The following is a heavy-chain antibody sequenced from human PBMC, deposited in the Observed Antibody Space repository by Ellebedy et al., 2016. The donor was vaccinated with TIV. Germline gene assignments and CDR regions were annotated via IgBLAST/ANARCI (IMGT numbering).Heavy chain of an antibody. CDR3: ARGGLYGTSVDGFNY. J-gene: IGHJ4*02. V-gene: IGHV3-66*02. CDR1: GFRVSSIY. Sequence: PGGSLRLSCAASGFRVSSIYMSWVRQAPGKGPEWVSPIYDSGATRYADSVKGRFTMSRDNSKNTLYLQMNSLRPEDTAVYYCARGGLYGTSVDGFNYWGQGTLVTVSS. CDR2: IYDSGAT. D-gene: IGHD4-17*01.